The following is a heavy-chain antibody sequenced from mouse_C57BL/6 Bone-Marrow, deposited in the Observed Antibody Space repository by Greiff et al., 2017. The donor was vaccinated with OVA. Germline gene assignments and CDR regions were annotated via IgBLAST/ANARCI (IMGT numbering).Heavy chain of an antibody. CDR1: GYTFTSYW. D-gene: IGHD2-3*01. J-gene: IGHJ4*01. V-gene: IGHV1-64*01. Sequence: QVQLQQPGAELVKPGASVKLSCKASGYTFTSYWMHWVKQRPGQGLEWIGMIHPNSGSTNYNEKFKSKATLTVDKSSSTAYMQLSSLTSEDSAVXYCARGKGRWLLRGPRGYWGQGTSGTVSS. CDR3: ARGKGRWLLRGPRGY. CDR2: IHPNSGST.